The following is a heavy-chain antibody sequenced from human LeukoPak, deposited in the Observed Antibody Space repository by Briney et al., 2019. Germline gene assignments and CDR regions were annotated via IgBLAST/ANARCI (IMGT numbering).Heavy chain of an antibody. V-gene: IGHV1-2*02. CDR3: ASLEPYDYVWGSLRLDY. CDR2: INPNSGGT. Sequence: ASVKVSCKASGYTFTSYGISWVRQAPGQGLEWMGWINPNSGGTNYAQKFQGRVTMTRDTSISTAYMELSRLRSDDTAVYYCASLEPYDYVWGSLRLDYWGQGTLVTVSS. CDR1: GYTFTSYG. D-gene: IGHD3-16*01. J-gene: IGHJ4*02.